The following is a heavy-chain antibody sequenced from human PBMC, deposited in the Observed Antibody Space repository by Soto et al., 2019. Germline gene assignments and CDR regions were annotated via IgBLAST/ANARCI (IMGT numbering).Heavy chain of an antibody. Sequence: ASVKVSCKASGYTFTSYGISWVRQAPGQGLEWMGWISAYNGNTNYAQKLQGRVTMTTDTSTSTAYMELRSLRSDDTAVYYCARDRSGYYYYYYGMDVWGQGTTVTV. V-gene: IGHV1-18*01. D-gene: IGHD3-16*02. CDR3: ARDRSGYYYYYYGMDV. CDR2: ISAYNGNT. J-gene: IGHJ6*02. CDR1: GYTFTSYG.